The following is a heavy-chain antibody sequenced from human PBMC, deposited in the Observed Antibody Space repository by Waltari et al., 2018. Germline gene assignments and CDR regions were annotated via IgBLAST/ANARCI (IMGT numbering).Heavy chain of an antibody. J-gene: IGHJ4*02. D-gene: IGHD6-13*01. Sequence: QLQLQESGPGLVKPSETLSLTCTVSGGSISSSSYYWGWIRQPPGKGLEWIGSIYYSGITYYNPSLKSRVTISVDTSKNQFSLKLSSVTAADTAVYYCAGIAAAGKLDYWGQGTLVTVSS. CDR2: IYYSGIT. V-gene: IGHV4-39*07. CDR1: GGSISSSSYY. CDR3: AGIAAAGKLDY.